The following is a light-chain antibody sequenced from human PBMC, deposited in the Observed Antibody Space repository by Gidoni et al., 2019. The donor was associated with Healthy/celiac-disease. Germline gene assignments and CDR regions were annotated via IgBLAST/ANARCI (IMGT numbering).Light chain of an antibody. Sequence: QSALTQPRSVSGSPGQSVTISCTGTSSDVGGYNYVSWYQQHPGKAPKLMFYDVSKRPSAVPDRFAGSKSGNTASLTISGLQAEDEADYYCCSYAGSFVVFGGGTKLTVL. J-gene: IGLJ2*01. CDR2: DVS. V-gene: IGLV2-11*01. CDR1: SSDVGGYNY. CDR3: CSYAGSFVV.